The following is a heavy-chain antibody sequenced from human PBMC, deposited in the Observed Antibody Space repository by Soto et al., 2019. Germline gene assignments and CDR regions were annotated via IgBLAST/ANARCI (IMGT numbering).Heavy chain of an antibody. CDR1: GLSLSTSGLG. D-gene: IGHD2-15*01. CDR3: AHNRWSGGSNYDNWFEH. Sequence: SGPTLVNPTQTLTLTCTFSGLSLSTSGLGVGWIRQPPGKALEWLALIYWNDDKRYSPSLKSRLTITKDTSKNQVVLTMTNMDPVDAATNYCAHNRWSGGSNYDNWFEHLGQETLLIIST. J-gene: IGHJ5*02. V-gene: IGHV2-5*01. CDR2: IYWNDDK.